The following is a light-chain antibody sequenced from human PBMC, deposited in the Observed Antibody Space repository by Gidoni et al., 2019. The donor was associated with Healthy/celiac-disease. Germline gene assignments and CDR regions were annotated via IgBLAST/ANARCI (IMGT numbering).Light chain of an antibody. Sequence: DIQITQSPSSLSASVGDRLTITCRASQSSGSYLNWYQQKPGKAHQLLSYAASSLQSGVPSRFSGSGSGTDFTLTTKVLKPEDVETYYCQQSYSTPSLFTFGPGTKVDIK. CDR3: QQSYSTPSLFT. V-gene: IGKV1-39*01. CDR1: QSSGSY. J-gene: IGKJ3*01. CDR2: AAS.